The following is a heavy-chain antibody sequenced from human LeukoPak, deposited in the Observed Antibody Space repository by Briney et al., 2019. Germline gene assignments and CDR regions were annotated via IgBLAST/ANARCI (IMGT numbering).Heavy chain of an antibody. CDR3: AKGVVLLWFGLTYYFDY. CDR1: GFTFSSYA. CDR2: ISGSGGST. D-gene: IGHD3-10*01. V-gene: IGHV3-23*01. J-gene: IGHJ4*02. Sequence: SGGSLRLSCAASGFTFSSYAMSWVRQAPGKGLEWVSAISGSGGSTYYADSVKGRFTISRDNSKNTLYLQMNSLRAEDTAVYYCAKGVVLLWFGLTYYFDYWGQGTLVTVSS.